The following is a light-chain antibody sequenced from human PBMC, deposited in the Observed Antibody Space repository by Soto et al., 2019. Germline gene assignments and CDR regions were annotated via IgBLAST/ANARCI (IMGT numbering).Light chain of an antibody. J-gene: IGKJ2*01. CDR1: QSVSANY. CDR2: AAS. Sequence: EIVLTQSPGTLSLSPGERATLSCRASQSVSANYLAWYQQKPGQAPRLLIYAASSRATGIPDRFSGSGSGTDFPLTISRLEPDDFAVYYCQQYGSSPQTFGQGTKLEIK. CDR3: QQYGSSPQT. V-gene: IGKV3-20*01.